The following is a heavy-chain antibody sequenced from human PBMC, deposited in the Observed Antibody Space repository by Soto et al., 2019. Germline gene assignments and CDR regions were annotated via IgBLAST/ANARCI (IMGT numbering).Heavy chain of an antibody. Sequence: ASVKVSCKAFGYTFTSYTIHWVRQAPGQRLEWMGWINAGNGNTKYSHKFQGRVSMFADKSTGTAYMELRSLRSDDTAVYYCATSYGSGSSPFDYWGQGTLVTVSS. D-gene: IGHD3-10*01. J-gene: IGHJ4*02. CDR2: INAGNGNT. V-gene: IGHV1-3*01. CDR3: ATSYGSGSSPFDY. CDR1: GYTFTSYT.